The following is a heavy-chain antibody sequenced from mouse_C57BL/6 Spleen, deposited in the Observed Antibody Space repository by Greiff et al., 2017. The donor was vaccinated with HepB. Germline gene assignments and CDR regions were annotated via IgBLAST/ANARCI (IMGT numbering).Heavy chain of an antibody. J-gene: IGHJ4*01. CDR2: ISDGGSYT. CDR3: ARSTAYYAIDY. Sequence: EVQLVESGGGLVKPGGSLKLSCAASGFTFSSYAMSWVRQTPEKRLEWVATISDGGSYTYYPDKVKGRFTLSRDNAKNNLYLQMSHLKSEDTAMYDCARSTAYYAIDYWGQGTSVTVSS. V-gene: IGHV5-4*01. CDR1: GFTFSSYA.